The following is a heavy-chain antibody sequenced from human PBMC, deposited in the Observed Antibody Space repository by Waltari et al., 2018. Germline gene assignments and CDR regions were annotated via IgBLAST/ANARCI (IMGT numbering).Heavy chain of an antibody. V-gene: IGHV3-53*01. Sequence: EVQLVESGGGLIQPGGSLRLSCAASGFTVSSNYMSWVRQAPGKGLEGVSVIYSGGSTYYADSVKGRFTISRDNSKNTLYLQMNSLRAEDTAVYYCARVFWDGSGSYFDYWGQGTLVTVSS. CDR1: GFTVSSNY. D-gene: IGHD3-10*01. J-gene: IGHJ4*02. CDR3: ARVFWDGSGSYFDY. CDR2: IYSGGST.